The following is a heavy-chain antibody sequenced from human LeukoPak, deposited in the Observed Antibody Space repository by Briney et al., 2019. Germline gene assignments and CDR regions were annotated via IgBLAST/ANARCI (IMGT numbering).Heavy chain of an antibody. CDR3: ASDSNDAFDI. V-gene: IGHV3-30-3*01. CDR2: ISYDGSNK. Sequence: GGSLRLSCAASGFTFSSYAMHWVRQAPGKGLEWVAVISYDGSNKYYADSVKGRFTISRDNSKNTLYLQMNSLRAEDTAVYYCASDSNDAFDIWGQGTMVTISS. J-gene: IGHJ3*02. CDR1: GFTFSSYA.